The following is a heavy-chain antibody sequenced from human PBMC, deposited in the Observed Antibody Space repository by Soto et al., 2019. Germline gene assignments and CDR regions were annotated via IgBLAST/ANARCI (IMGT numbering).Heavy chain of an antibody. CDR1: SDSISSDKW. CDR3: ARAADLSGYADC. V-gene: IGHV4-4*02. J-gene: IGHJ4*02. D-gene: IGHD5-12*01. CDR2: IYHSGST. Sequence: QVQLQESGPGLVKPSGTLSLTCTVSSDSISSDKWWTWVRQPPGKGLEWIGEIYHSGSTNYNTSLKSRVPISVDKSKNQFSLELSSVTASDTAMYYCARAADLSGYADCWGQGTLVTVSS.